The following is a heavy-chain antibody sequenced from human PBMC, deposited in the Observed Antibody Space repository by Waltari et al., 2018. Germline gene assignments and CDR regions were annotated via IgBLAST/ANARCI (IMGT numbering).Heavy chain of an antibody. D-gene: IGHD3-10*01. CDR1: GFTFSGSA. CDR2: IRSKANSYAT. J-gene: IGHJ3*02. V-gene: IGHV3-73*02. CDR3: TRQGSEEAFDI. Sequence: EVQLVESGGGLVQPGGSLKLSCAASGFTFSGSAMHWVRQASGKGLEWVGRIRSKANSYATAYAASVKGRFTISRDDSKNTAYLQMNSLKTEDTAVYYCTRQGSEEAFDIWGQGTMVTVSS.